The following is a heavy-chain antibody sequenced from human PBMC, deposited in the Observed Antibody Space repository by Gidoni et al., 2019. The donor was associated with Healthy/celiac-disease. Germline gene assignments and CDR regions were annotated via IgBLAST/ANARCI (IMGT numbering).Heavy chain of an antibody. J-gene: IGHJ3*02. Sequence: QVQLVQSGAEVKKPGSSVKVSCKASGGTFSSYPISWVRQAPGQGLEWMGRIIPILGIANYAQKFQGRVTITADKSTSTAYMELSSLRSEDTAVYYCARYCGGDCSHAFDIWGQGTMVTVSS. CDR3: ARYCGGDCSHAFDI. V-gene: IGHV1-69*02. D-gene: IGHD2-21*02. CDR1: GGTFSSYP. CDR2: IIPILGIA.